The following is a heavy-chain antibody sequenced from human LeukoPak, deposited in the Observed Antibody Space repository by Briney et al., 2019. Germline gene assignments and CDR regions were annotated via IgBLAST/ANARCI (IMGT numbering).Heavy chain of an antibody. CDR3: ARDSRISCSGGSCYSIGFDP. CDR2: INPNSGGT. CDR1: GYTFTGYY. V-gene: IGHV1-2*02. D-gene: IGHD2-15*01. Sequence: ASVKVSCKASGYTFTGYYMHWVRQAPGQGLEWMGWINPNSGGTNYAQKFQGRVTMTRDTSISTAYMELSRLRSDDTAVYYCARDSRISCSGGSCYSIGFDPWGQGTLVTVSS. J-gene: IGHJ5*02.